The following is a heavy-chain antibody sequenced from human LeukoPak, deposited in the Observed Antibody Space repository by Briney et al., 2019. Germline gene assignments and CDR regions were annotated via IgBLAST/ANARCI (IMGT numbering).Heavy chain of an antibody. CDR2: ISYSSSTI. J-gene: IGHJ4*02. V-gene: IGHV3-48*02. D-gene: IGHD6-19*01. CDR1: GFTFSSYS. Sequence: SGGSLRLSCAASGFTFSSYSMNWVRQAPGRGVEGVSYISYSSSTIYYADSVKGRFTISRDNAKNSLYLQMNCLRDEDTAVYYCARDERPGSGWYFVYWGQGTLVTVSS. CDR3: ARDERPGSGWYFVY.